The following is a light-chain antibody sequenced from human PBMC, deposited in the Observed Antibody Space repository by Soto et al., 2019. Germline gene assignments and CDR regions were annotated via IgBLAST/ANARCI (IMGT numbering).Light chain of an antibody. CDR2: AAS. V-gene: IGKV1-39*01. Sequence: DIQLTQSPSSLSASVGDKVTITCRASQTVSRYLNWYQQKSGTAPKLLIYAASTLHTGVPSRFSGRGSGTDFTLTINNLQREDFADYFCQQTYSNLWTVGQGTKV. CDR3: QQTYSNLWT. CDR1: QTVSRY. J-gene: IGKJ1*01.